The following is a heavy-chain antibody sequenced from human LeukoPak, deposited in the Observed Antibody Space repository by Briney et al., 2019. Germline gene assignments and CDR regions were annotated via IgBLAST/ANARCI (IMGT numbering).Heavy chain of an antibody. J-gene: IGHJ6*03. CDR3: AKDYSSSYFSEYYYMDV. V-gene: IGHV3-43D*03. Sequence: GGSLRLSCAASGFTFDDYAMHWVRQAPGKGLEWVSLISWDGGSTYYADSVKGRFTISRDNSKNSLYLQMNSLRAEDTALYYCAKDYSSSYFSEYYYMDVWGKGTTVTVSS. CDR2: ISWDGGST. CDR1: GFTFDDYA. D-gene: IGHD6-6*01.